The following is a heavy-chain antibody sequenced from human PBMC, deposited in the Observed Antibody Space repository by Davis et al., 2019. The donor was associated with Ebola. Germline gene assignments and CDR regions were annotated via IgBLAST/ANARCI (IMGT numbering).Heavy chain of an antibody. Sequence: ASALVSCKASGSWFTSYYMHWVRQAPGQGLEWMGIINPITGGTSYAQNFQVRVNMTRDTSTSTVYMELSSLRSEDTAVYYCAREGGRYYDSSGYVFDIWGQGTMVKVSS. CDR1: GSWFTSYY. CDR3: AREGGRYYDSSGYVFDI. CDR2: INPITGGT. J-gene: IGHJ3*02. V-gene: IGHV1-46*01. D-gene: IGHD3-22*01.